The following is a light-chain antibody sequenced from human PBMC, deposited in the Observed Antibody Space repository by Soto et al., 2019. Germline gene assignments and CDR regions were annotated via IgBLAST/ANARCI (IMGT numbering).Light chain of an antibody. Sequence: IPLTQSPSSLSASVGDRVIITCRASQDISNYVAWYQQKAGKAPKVLIYEASTLHSGVPSRFSGSGSGTEFTLTIDSLQPSDFATYYCQQVKRDLPLTFGGGTKVEIK. CDR3: QQVKRDLPLT. J-gene: IGKJ4*01. V-gene: IGKV1-9*01. CDR2: EAS. CDR1: QDISNY.